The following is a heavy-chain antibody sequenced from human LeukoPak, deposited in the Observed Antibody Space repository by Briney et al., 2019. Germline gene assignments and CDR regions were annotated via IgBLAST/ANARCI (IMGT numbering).Heavy chain of an antibody. CDR1: GFTFNNAW. CDR2: IKSKTDGGTT. V-gene: IGHV3-15*01. J-gene: IGHJ4*02. Sequence: GGSLRLSCAASGFTFNNAWMNWVRQAPGKGLEWVGRIKSKTDGGTTDYAAPVKGRFTISRDDSKNTLYMQMNSLKTEDTAVYYCAREALLPREQPPYYFDYWGQGTLVTVSS. CDR3: AREALLPREQPPYYFDY. D-gene: IGHD1/OR15-1a*01.